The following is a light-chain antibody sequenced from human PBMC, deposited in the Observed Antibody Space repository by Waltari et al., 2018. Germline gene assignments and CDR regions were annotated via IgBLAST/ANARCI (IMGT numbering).Light chain of an antibody. CDR2: KAS. CDR3: QHYYSDSRA. J-gene: IGKJ1*01. V-gene: IGKV1-5*03. Sequence: DIQMTHSPSPLSASVEDRVTITCRASQRISRWLAWRQQKPGKAPKLLIYKASSLASDVPSRCSGSGFGTDFTLTISSLQPDDFATYYCQHYYSDSRAFGQGTKVEVK. CDR1: QRISRW.